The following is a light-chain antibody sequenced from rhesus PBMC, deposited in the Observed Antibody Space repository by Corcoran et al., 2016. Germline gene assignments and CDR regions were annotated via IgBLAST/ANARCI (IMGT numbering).Light chain of an antibody. J-gene: IGLJ3*01. CDR3: CSYTTSSTLL. V-gene: IGLV2S7*01. CDR1: SSDVGGYNY. Sequence: QAAPTQPPSVSGSPGQSVTISCTGTSSDVGGYNYVSWYQQHPGKAPKLMIYGVSKRPSGVSDRFSGSKSGNTASLTISGLQAEDEAEYYCCSYTTSSTLLFGGGTRLSVL. CDR2: GVS.